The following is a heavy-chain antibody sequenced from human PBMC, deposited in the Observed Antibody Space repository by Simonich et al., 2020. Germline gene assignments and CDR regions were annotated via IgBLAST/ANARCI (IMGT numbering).Heavy chain of an antibody. CDR1: RFTFSSYS. D-gene: IGHD5-12*01. CDR3: ARDSSYYAFDI. V-gene: IGHV3-48*01. J-gene: IGHJ3*02. CDR2: ISSSSSTI. Sequence: EVQLVESGGGLVQPGGSLRLSCAASRFTFSSYSMNWVRQAPGKGLEWVSYISSSSSTIYYADSVKGRFTISRDNAKNSLYLQMNSLRAEDTAVYYCARDSSYYAFDIWGQGTMVTVSS.